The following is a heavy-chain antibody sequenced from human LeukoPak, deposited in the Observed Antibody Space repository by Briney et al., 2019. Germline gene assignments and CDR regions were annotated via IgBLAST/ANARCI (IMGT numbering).Heavy chain of an antibody. CDR1: GYTFTSYG. V-gene: IGHV1-69*05. CDR3: ARDPVPLHYYDSSGYPEFYFDY. Sequence: ASVKVSCKASGYTFTSYGISWVRQAPGQGLEWMGRIIPIFGTANYAQKFQGRVTITTDESTSTAYMELSSLRSEDTAVYYCARDPVPLHYYDSSGYPEFYFDYWGQGTLVTVSS. D-gene: IGHD3-22*01. J-gene: IGHJ4*02. CDR2: IIPIFGTA.